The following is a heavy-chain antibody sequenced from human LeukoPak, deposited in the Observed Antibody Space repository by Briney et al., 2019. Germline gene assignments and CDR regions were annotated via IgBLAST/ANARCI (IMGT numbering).Heavy chain of an antibody. CDR1: GFTFTTYW. D-gene: IGHD3-10*01. CDR3: ARDPYFGELSPHVYYWYMDV. V-gene: IGHV3-7*01. J-gene: IGHJ6*03. Sequence: QPGESLRLSCAASGFTFTTYWLGRVRQPPGKGLEWVANIKQDGTEKYYVDSVKGRFTISRDNAENSLYLQMNSLRAEDTAVYYCARDPYFGELSPHVYYWYMDVWGKGTTVTISS. CDR2: IKQDGTEK.